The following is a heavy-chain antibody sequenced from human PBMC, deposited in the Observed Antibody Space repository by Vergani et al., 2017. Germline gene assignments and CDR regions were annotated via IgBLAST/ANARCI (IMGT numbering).Heavy chain of an antibody. Sequence: QVQLVQSGAEVKKPGSSVKVSCKASGGTFSSYASSWVRQAPGQELEWMGGIIPIFGTANYAQKFQGRVTITAEESTSTSYMELSSLRSEDTAVYYGARDLAVSSDYYDYGMDVWGQGTTVTVSS. J-gene: IGHJ6*02. D-gene: IGHD6-6*01. CDR2: IIPIFGTA. CDR3: ARDLAVSSDYYDYGMDV. CDR1: GGTFSSYA. V-gene: IGHV1-69*01.